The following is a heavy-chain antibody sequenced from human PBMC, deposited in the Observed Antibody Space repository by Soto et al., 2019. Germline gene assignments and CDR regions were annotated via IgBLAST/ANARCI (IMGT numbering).Heavy chain of an antibody. J-gene: IGHJ4*02. V-gene: IGHV3-7*01. Sequence: LVESGGGLVQPGGSLRLSCAASGFTLSNIWMSWVRRSPEKGPEWVASISPDGGEIYYVDSVKGRFTISRDNTRNSLYLQMNSLGAEDTAVYYCAKGPRWGQGTLVTVSS. CDR3: AKGPR. CDR1: GFTLSNIW. CDR2: ISPDGGEI.